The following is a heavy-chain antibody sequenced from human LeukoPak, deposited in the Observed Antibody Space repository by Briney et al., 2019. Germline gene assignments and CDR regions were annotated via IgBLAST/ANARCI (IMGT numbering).Heavy chain of an antibody. V-gene: IGHV3-23*01. CDR2: ISGSGGST. CDR1: GFTFSGYA. Sequence: PGGSLRLSCAASGFTFSGYAMSWVRQAPGKGLEWVSAISGSGGSTYYADSVKGRFTISRDNSKNTLYLQMNSLKAEDTAVYYCAKGVFGVVPAATFDYWGQGTLFTVSS. CDR3: AKGVFGVVPAATFDY. J-gene: IGHJ4*02. D-gene: IGHD2-2*01.